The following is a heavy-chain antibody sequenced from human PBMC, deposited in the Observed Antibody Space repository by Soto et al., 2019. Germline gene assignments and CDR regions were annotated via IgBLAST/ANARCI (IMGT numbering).Heavy chain of an antibody. CDR2: INQDGSEK. J-gene: IGHJ6*02. V-gene: IGHV3-7*05. CDR3: ARDWLDGMDV. CDR1: GFTFSRYW. Sequence: EVQLVESGGGLVQPGGSLRLSCAASGFTFSRYWMTWVRQAPGKGLEWVANINQDGSEKYYVDSVKGRFTISRDNAKKSLYLQMNSLSAEATAVYYCARDWLDGMDVWGQGTTVTVSS. D-gene: IGHD3-10*01.